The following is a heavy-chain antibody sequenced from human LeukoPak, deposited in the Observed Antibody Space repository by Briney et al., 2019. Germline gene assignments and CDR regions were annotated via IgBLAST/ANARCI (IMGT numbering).Heavy chain of an antibody. CDR3: ARGIMVRGVNY. V-gene: IGHV1-2*06. D-gene: IGHD3-10*01. CDR2: INPNSGGK. Sequence: ASVKVSCKASGYTFTGYYMHWVRQAPGQGLEWMARINPNSGGKNYAQKFRGRVTMTRDTSISTAYMDLSRLRSDDTAAYYCARGIMVRGVNYWGEGTLVTVSS. CDR1: GYTFTGYY. J-gene: IGHJ4*02.